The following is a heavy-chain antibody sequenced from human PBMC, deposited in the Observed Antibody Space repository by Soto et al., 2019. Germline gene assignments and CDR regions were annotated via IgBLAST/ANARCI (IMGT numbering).Heavy chain of an antibody. CDR2: ISGSGDDT. CDR3: AKASTSRVAKWFDP. V-gene: IGHV3-23*01. CDR1: GFTFSSYA. Sequence: GGSLRLSCAASGFTFSSYAMSWVRQAPGRGLQWVSAISGSGDDTYYADSVRGRFTISRDNSKNTLYLQMNSLRAEDTALYYCAKASTSRVAKWFDPWGQGTLVTVSS. J-gene: IGHJ5*02. D-gene: IGHD2-15*01.